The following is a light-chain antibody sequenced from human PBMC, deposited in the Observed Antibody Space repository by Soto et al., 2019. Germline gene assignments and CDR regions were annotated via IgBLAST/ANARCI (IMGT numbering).Light chain of an antibody. CDR3: QQYGSSPGT. CDR2: GAS. V-gene: IGKV3-20*01. CDR1: QSVSSSY. J-gene: IGKJ2*01. Sequence: EIVLTQSPGTLSLSPGERATLSCRASQSVSSSYLAWYQQKPGQAPRLLIYGASSRATGIPDRFSGSGSGTDFTLTISRLEPEEFAVYSCQQYGSSPGTLGQGTKLEIK.